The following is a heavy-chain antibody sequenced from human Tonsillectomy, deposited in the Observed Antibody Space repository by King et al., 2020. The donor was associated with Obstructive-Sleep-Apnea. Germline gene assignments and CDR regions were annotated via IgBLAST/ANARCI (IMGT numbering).Heavy chain of an antibody. D-gene: IGHD6-13*01. V-gene: IGHV4-4*02. J-gene: IGHJ3*02. CDR3: ARQLVLDAFDI. CDR2: IYHSGSP. CDR1: GGSISSSHW. Sequence: VQLQESGPGLVKPSGTLSLTCAVSGGSISSSHWWSWVRQPPGKGLGWIGEIYHSGSPNYNPSLKSRVTISVDKSNNPFSLKLSSVPAADTAVYYCARQLVLDAFDIWGQGTMVTVSS.